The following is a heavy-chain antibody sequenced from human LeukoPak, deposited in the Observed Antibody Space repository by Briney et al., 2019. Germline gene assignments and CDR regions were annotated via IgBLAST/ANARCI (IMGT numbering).Heavy chain of an antibody. V-gene: IGHV4-59*08. J-gene: IGHJ4*02. CDR3: ARGGACSSTSCHFDY. Sequence: SETLSLTCTVSGGSLSSYYRSWIRQPPGKGLEWIGYIYYSGSTNYIPSLKGRLTIQVDTSKDQSSLKLSSVPAADTAVYYCARGGACSSTSCHFDYWGQGTLVTVSS. CDR1: GGSLSSYY. CDR2: IYYSGST. D-gene: IGHD2-2*01.